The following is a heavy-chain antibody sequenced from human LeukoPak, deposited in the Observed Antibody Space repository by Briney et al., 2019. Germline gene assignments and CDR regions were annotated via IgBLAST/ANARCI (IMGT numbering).Heavy chain of an antibody. CDR1: GFTFSSYS. CDR2: ISSSSSYI. CDR3: AKDFGGSGSYYDY. J-gene: IGHJ4*02. D-gene: IGHD3-10*01. Sequence: SGGSLRLSCAASGFTFSSYSMNWVRQAPGKGLEWVSSISSSSSYIYYADSVKGRFTISRDNAKNSLYLQMNSLRAEDTAVYYCAKDFGGSGSYYDYWGQGTLVTVSS. V-gene: IGHV3-21*01.